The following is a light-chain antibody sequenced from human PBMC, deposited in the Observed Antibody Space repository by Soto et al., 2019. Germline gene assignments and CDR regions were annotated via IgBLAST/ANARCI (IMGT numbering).Light chain of an antibody. Sequence: QSALTQPASVSGSPGQSITISCTGTNNDVGSYNLVSWYQQHPGKAPKLMIYGVNKGPSGVSNRFTGSKSGNTASLTISGLQAEDEADYYCCSYAGSSTLVFGGGTKLTVL. CDR2: GVN. V-gene: IGLV2-23*02. CDR3: CSYAGSSTLV. J-gene: IGLJ2*01. CDR1: NNDVGSYNL.